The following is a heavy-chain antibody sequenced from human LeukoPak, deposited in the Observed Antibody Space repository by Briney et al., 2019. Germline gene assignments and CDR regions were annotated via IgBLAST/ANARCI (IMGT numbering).Heavy chain of an antibody. CDR1: SGSISSGDYY. CDR2: IYYSGST. CDR3: ARDLYSSSWYGLDY. D-gene: IGHD6-13*01. Sequence: SETLSLTCTVSSGSISSGDYYWSWIRQPPGKGLECIGYIYYSGSTYYNPSLKSRVTISVDTSKNQFSLKLSSVTAADTAVYYCARDLYSSSWYGLDYWGQGTLVTVSS. V-gene: IGHV4-30-4*01. J-gene: IGHJ4*02.